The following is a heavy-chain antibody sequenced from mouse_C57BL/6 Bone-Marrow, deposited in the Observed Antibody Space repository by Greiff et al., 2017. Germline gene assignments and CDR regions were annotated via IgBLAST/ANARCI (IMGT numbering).Heavy chain of an antibody. V-gene: IGHV5-9-1*02. Sequence: EVKLMESGEGLVKPGGSLKLSCAASGFTFSSYAMSWVRQTPEKRLEWVAYISSGGDYIYYADTVKGRFTISRDNARNTLYLQMSSLKSEDTAMYYCTLYSNYLACFAYWGQGTLVTVSA. CDR3: TLYSNYLACFAY. D-gene: IGHD2-5*01. J-gene: IGHJ3*01. CDR2: ISSGGDYI. CDR1: GFTFSSYA.